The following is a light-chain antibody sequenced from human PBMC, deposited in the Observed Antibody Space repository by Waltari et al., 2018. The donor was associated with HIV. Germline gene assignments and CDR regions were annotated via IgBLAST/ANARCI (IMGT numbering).Light chain of an antibody. CDR1: SSDIGIYNY. Sequence: QSALTQPASVSGSPGQSITISCTGTSSDIGIYNYVSWYQQHPRKAPKLLIYEVNNRPSGVSDRFSGSKSGNTASLSISGLQAEDEADYYCTSYTTRSTVIFGGGTSVTVL. CDR2: EVN. J-gene: IGLJ2*01. CDR3: TSYTTRSTVI. V-gene: IGLV2-14*01.